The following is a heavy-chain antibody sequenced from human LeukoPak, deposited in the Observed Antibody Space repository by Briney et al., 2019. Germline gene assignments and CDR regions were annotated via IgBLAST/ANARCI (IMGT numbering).Heavy chain of an antibody. V-gene: IGHV3-53*01. Sequence: GGSLRLSCVVSGVSLYNNYIGWVRQAPRKGLEWVSLTSSGGTTWYEDSVKGRFIISRDTSKNPLFLQMNRLRVDDTAVYFCARPNVGAFDSWGQGTMVTVSS. J-gene: IGHJ3*02. CDR1: GVSLYNNY. CDR2: TSSGGTT. CDR3: ARPNVGAFDS.